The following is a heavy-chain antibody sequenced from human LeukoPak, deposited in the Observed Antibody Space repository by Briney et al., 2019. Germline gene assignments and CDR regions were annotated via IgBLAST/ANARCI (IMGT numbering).Heavy chain of an antibody. D-gene: IGHD3-22*01. CDR1: GYTFTGYY. Sequence: ASVKVPCKASGYTFTGYYMHWVRQAPGQGLEWMGWINPNSGGTNYAQKFQGRVTMTRDTSISTAYMELSRLRSDDTAVYYCARDFTLYTPDGYYYDSSGYYWVNDYWGQGTLVTVSS. V-gene: IGHV1-2*02. CDR3: ARDFTLYTPDGYYYDSSGYYWVNDY. J-gene: IGHJ4*02. CDR2: INPNSGGT.